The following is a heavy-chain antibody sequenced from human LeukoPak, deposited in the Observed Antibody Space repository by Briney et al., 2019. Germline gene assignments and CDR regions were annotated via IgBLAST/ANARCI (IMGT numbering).Heavy chain of an antibody. D-gene: IGHD3-22*01. Sequence: SETLSLTCTVSGGSISSSSYYWGWIRQPPGKGLEWIGSIYYSGSTYYNPSLKSRVTISVDTSKNQFSLKLSSVTAADTAVYYCARDYYDSPPFDPWGQGTLVTVSS. CDR1: GGSISSSSYY. CDR3: ARDYYDSPPFDP. V-gene: IGHV4-39*07. J-gene: IGHJ5*02. CDR2: IYYSGST.